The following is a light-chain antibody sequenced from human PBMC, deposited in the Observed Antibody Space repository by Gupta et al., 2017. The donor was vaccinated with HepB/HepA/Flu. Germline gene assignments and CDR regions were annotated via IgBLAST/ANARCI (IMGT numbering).Light chain of an antibody. J-gene: IGLJ3*02. V-gene: IGLV2-23*02. CDR1: SSDVGNYNL. CDR3: CSYAGSSTV. Sequence: SALTQPDSVSGSPGQSITISCTGTSSDVGNYNLFSWYQQHPGKAPKLMIYEVSKRPSGFSNRFSGSKSGNTASLTISGLQAEDEAYYYCCSYAGSSTVFGGGTKLTVL. CDR2: EVS.